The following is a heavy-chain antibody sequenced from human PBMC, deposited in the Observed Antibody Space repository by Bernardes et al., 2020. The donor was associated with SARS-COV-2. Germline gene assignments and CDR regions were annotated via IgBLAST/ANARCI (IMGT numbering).Heavy chain of an antibody. Sequence: GGSLRLSCAASGFTFSTYAMSWVRQAPGKGLEWVSTISGDGTTYHADSVKGRLTISRDTSKNTLYLQMNTLRVEDTALYYCARDHDFWSGYFEYWGQGSLVTVSS. V-gene: IGHV3-23*01. CDR3: ARDHDFWSGYFEY. D-gene: IGHD3-3*01. J-gene: IGHJ4*02. CDR1: GFTFSTYA. CDR2: ISGDGTT.